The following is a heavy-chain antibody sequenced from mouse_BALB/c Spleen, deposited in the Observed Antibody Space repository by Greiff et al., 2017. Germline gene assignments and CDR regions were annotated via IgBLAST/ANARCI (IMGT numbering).Heavy chain of an antibody. J-gene: IGHJ4*01. D-gene: IGHD1-1*01. Sequence: ESGPGLVKPSQSLSLTCTVTGYSITSDYAWNWIRQFPGNKLEWMGYISYSGSTSYNPSLKSRISITRDTSKNQFFLQLNSVTTEDTATYYCARIVATGYYYAMDYWGQGTSVTVSS. CDR1: GYSITSDYA. V-gene: IGHV3-2*02. CDR2: ISYSGST. CDR3: ARIVATGYYYAMDY.